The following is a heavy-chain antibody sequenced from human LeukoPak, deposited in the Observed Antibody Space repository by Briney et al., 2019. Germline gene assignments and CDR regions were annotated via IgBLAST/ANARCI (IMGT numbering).Heavy chain of an antibody. CDR1: GDSFSSNSVT. V-gene: IGHV6-1*01. J-gene: IGHJ5*02. D-gene: IGHD2-2*01. Sequence: SQTLSLTCAVSGDSFSSNSVTWNWIRQSPSRGLEWLGRTYYRSTWYNDYAVSVRGRITVNPDTSKNQFSLHLNSVTPEDTAVYYCARRLTQYDCFDPWGQGILVTVSS. CDR2: TYYRSTWYN. CDR3: ARRLTQYDCFDP.